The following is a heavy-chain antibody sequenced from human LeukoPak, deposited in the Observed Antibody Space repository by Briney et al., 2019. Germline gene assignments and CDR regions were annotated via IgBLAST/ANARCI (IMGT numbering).Heavy chain of an antibody. CDR1: GLTFSAFG. CDR2: IYFDGSKK. Sequence: GGSLRLSCAASGLTFSAFGMHWVRQAPDKGLEWLSIIYFDGSKKYYADSVKGRFTISRDNSKNTLYLHMHSLRAEDTAVYYCARGSESYFQPHFDYWGQGTLVTVSS. D-gene: IGHD1-26*01. CDR3: ARGSESYFQPHFDY. V-gene: IGHV3-33*01. J-gene: IGHJ4*02.